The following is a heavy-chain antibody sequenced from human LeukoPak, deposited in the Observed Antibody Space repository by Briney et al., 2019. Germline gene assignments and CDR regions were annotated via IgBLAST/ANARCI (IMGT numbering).Heavy chain of an antibody. Sequence: PSETLSLMCTVSGGSISSSNYYWGWIRQPPGKGLEWIGEINHSGSTNYNPSLKSRVTISVDTSKNQFSLKLSSVTAADTAVYYCARERGAYYYDSSGPVNDAFDIWGQGTMVTVSS. CDR1: GGSISSSNYY. CDR3: ARERGAYYYDSSGPVNDAFDI. D-gene: IGHD3-22*01. V-gene: IGHV4-39*07. J-gene: IGHJ3*02. CDR2: INHSGST.